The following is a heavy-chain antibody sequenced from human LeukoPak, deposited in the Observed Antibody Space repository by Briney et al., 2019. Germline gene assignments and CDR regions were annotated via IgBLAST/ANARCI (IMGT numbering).Heavy chain of an antibody. CDR1: GFTFSSYA. Sequence: PGRSLRLSCAASGFTFSSYAMHWVREAPGKGLEWVAVISYDGSNKYYADSVKGRFTISRDNSKNTLYLQMNSLRAEDTAVYYCARTRIAVAGGNWFDPWGQGTLVTVSS. J-gene: IGHJ5*02. V-gene: IGHV3-30-3*01. D-gene: IGHD6-19*01. CDR3: ARTRIAVAGGNWFDP. CDR2: ISYDGSNK.